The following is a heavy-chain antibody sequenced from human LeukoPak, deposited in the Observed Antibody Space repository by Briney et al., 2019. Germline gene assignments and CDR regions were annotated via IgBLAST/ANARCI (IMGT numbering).Heavy chain of an antibody. CDR3: ARDLGYSSSWYLGGAFDI. CDR1: GFTFSSYA. CDR2: ISYDGSNK. Sequence: GGSLRLSCAASGFTFSSYAMHWVRQAPGKGLEWVAVISYDGSNKYYADSVKGRFTISRDNSKNTLYLQMNSLRAEDTAVYYCARDLGYSSSWYLGGAFDIWGQGTMVTVSS. V-gene: IGHV3-30*04. J-gene: IGHJ3*02. D-gene: IGHD6-13*01.